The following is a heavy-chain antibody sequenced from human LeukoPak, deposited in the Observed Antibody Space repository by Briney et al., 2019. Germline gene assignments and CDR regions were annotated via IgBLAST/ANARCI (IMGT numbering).Heavy chain of an antibody. J-gene: IGHJ4*02. CDR2: ISSSSSYI. Sequence: GGSLRLSCAASGFTFSSYSMNWVRQAPGKGLEWVSSISSSSSYIYYADSVKGRFTISRGNAKNSLYLQMSSLRAEDTAVYYCARESVDTVVNYFDYWGQGTLVTVSS. V-gene: IGHV3-21*01. CDR1: GFTFSSYS. CDR3: ARESVDTVVNYFDY. D-gene: IGHD4-23*01.